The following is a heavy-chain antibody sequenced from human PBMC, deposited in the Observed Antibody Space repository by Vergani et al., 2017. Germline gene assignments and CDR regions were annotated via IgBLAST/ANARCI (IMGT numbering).Heavy chain of an antibody. J-gene: IGHJ6*03. Sequence: EVQLVESGGGLVKPGGSLRLSCAASGFTFSSYSMNWVRQAPGKGLEWVSAISGSGGSTYYADSVKGRFTISRDNSKNTLYLQMNSLRAEDTAVYYCAKGQEDRGVNWAYYYYYYYMDVWGKGTTVTVSS. CDR1: GFTFSSYS. V-gene: IGHV3-23*04. CDR3: AKGQEDRGVNWAYYYYYYYMDV. D-gene: IGHD3-10*01. CDR2: ISGSGGST.